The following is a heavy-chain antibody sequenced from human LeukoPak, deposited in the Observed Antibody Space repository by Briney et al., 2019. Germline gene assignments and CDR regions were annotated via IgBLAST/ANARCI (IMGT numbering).Heavy chain of an antibody. V-gene: IGHV3-23*01. CDR3: AKGGRRWTLGDY. D-gene: IGHD3/OR15-3a*01. Sequence: GGSLRLSCAASGFTLSDYHMNWVRQAPGKGLEWVSAISGSGGSTYYAGSVKGRFTISRDNSKNTLYLQMNSLRAEDTAVYYCAKGGRRWTLGDYWGQGTLVTVSS. J-gene: IGHJ4*02. CDR2: ISGSGGST. CDR1: GFTLSDYH.